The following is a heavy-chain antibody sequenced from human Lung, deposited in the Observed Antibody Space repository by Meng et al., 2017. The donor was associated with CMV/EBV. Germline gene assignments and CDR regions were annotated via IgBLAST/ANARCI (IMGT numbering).Heavy chain of an antibody. Sequence: SXTLSLTCSVSGGSISSTDYDWGWIRQPPGRGLEWIGSFYNGGPTSYNPSLKSRVTIEIDKSKNEFSLILSSATAADTAVYYCARNSSSGLDCWGQGTLVTVSS. V-gene: IGHV4-39*07. D-gene: IGHD6-19*01. J-gene: IGHJ4*02. CDR1: GGSISSTDYD. CDR2: FYNGGPT. CDR3: ARNSSSGLDC.